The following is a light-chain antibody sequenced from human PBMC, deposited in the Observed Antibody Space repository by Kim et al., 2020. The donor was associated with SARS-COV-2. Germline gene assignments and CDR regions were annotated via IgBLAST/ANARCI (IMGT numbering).Light chain of an antibody. Sequence: SYELTQPLSVSVALGQMASITCGGNNIVRRNVHWYQQRPGQAPVLVIYRDYNRPSGIPERFSGSNSGNTATLTISRAQDGDDAAYYCQVWDSSTWVFGGG. CDR1: NIVRRN. CDR3: QVWDSSTWV. CDR2: RDY. V-gene: IGLV3-9*01. J-gene: IGLJ3*02.